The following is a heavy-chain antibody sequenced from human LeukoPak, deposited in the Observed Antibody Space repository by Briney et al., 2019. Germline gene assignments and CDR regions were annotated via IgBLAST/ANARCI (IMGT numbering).Heavy chain of an antibody. CDR1: GCSISSSSYY. Sequence: SETLSLTCTVSGCSISSSSYYWGCIPQPPGKGLDWIGSIYYSGSTYYNPSLKSRITISVGTNKNQFSVKLSSVAAADTVVYYCARGQRWLQRKKGTLDYWGQGTLVTVSS. CDR3: ARGQRWLQRKKGTLDY. J-gene: IGHJ4*02. V-gene: IGHV4-39*01. CDR2: IYYSGST. D-gene: IGHD5-24*01.